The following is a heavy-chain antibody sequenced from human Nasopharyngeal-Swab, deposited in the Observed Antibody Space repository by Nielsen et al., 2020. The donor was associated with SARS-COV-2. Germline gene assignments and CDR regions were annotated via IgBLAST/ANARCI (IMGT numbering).Heavy chain of an antibody. V-gene: IGHV3-48*03. Sequence: GESLKISCAASGFTFSSYEMNWVRQAPGKGLEWVSYISSSGSTIYYADSVKGRFTISRDNAKNSLYLQMNSLRAEDTAVYYCARGDCSSTSCYPPGYYYYGMDVWGQGTTVTVSS. D-gene: IGHD2-2*01. J-gene: IGHJ6*02. CDR2: ISSSGSTI. CDR3: ARGDCSSTSCYPPGYYYYGMDV. CDR1: GFTFSSYE.